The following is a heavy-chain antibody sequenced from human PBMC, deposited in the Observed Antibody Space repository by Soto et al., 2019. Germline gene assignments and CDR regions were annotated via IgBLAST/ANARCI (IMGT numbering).Heavy chain of an antibody. CDR1: GGTISSDDYY. D-gene: IGHD3-3*01. Sequence: SETLSLTSTVSGGTISSDDYYCSSIHQHPRKCLERIGYLYSRGSNYYNPSLKRRVTISVDTSKNQLSMKLSSVTAADTAVYYCARAPLYDFWSGYPRYYYGMDVWGQGTTVTVSS. V-gene: IGHV4-31*03. J-gene: IGHJ6*02. CDR2: LYSRGSN. CDR3: ARAPLYDFWSGYPRYYYGMDV.